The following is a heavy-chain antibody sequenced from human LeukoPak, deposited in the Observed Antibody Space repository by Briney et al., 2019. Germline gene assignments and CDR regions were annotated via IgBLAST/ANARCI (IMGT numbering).Heavy chain of an antibody. V-gene: IGHV4-59*01. CDR2: IYYSGSS. Sequence: SETLSLTCTASGGAISGYYWSWIRQPPGKGLEWIGCIYYSGSSNYNPSLKSRVTISVDTSKNQFSLKLSSVTAADTAVYYCARVYWYFDLWGRGTLVTVSS. CDR1: GGAISGYY. CDR3: ARVYWYFDL. J-gene: IGHJ2*01.